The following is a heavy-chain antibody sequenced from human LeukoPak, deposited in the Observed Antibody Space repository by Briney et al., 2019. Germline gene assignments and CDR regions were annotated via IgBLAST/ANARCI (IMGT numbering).Heavy chain of an antibody. D-gene: IGHD6-19*01. V-gene: IGHV1-2*02. CDR3: ARPSLMAVAVAIGFDP. Sequence: ASVKVSCKASGYTFTGYYMHWVRQAPGHGLEWMGWINPNSGGTNYAQKFQGRVTMTRDTSISTAYMELSRLRSDDTAVYYCARPSLMAVAVAIGFDPWGQGTLVTVSS. CDR2: INPNSGGT. CDR1: GYTFTGYY. J-gene: IGHJ5*02.